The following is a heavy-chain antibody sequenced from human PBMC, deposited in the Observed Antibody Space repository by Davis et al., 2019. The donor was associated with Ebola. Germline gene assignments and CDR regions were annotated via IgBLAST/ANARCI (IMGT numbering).Heavy chain of an antibody. D-gene: IGHD2-2*01. V-gene: IGHV1-69*13. CDR3: ARDNGDIVLVPADYYYGMDV. J-gene: IGHJ6*02. Sequence: AASVKVSCKASVGTFSSYAISWVRQAPGQGLEWMGGIIPIFGTANYAQKFQGRVTITADESTSTAYMELSSLRSDDTAVYYCARDNGDIVLVPADYYYGMDVWGQGTTVTVSS. CDR1: VGTFSSYA. CDR2: IIPIFGTA.